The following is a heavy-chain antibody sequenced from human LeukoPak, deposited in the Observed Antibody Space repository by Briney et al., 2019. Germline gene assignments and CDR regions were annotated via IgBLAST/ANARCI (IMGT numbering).Heavy chain of an antibody. V-gene: IGHV4-61*02. CDR1: GGSISSGSYY. D-gene: IGHD6-13*01. CDR3: ARGRVPKLSSWSMSFWFDP. Sequence: SQTLSLTCTVSGGSISSGSYYWSWIRQPAGKGLEWIGRIYTSGSTNYNPSLKSRVTISVDTSKNQFSLKLSSVTAADTAVYYCARGRVPKLSSWSMSFWFDPWGQGTLVTVSS. J-gene: IGHJ5*02. CDR2: IYTSGST.